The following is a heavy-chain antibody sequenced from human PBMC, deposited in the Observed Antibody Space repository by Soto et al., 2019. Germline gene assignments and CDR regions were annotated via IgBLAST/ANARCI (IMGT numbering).Heavy chain of an antibody. Sequence: GASVKVSCKASGGTFSSYAISWVRQAPGQGLEWMGGIIPIFGTANYAQKFQGRVTITADESTSTAYMELSSLRSEDTAVYYCARDWPENCSGGSCYGAGWGQGTLGTVSS. D-gene: IGHD2-15*01. CDR2: IIPIFGTA. V-gene: IGHV1-69*13. CDR3: ARDWPENCSGGSCYGAG. J-gene: IGHJ4*02. CDR1: GGTFSSYA.